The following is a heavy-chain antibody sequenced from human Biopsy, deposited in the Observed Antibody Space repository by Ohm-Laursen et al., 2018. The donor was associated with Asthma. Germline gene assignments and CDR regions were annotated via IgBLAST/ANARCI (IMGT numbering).Heavy chain of an antibody. J-gene: IGHJ6*02. Sequence: ASVKVSCKTSGYTFNSAGITWVRQAPGQGLEWMGWINVYNGNTKVAQKLQDRVTMITDTSTSRAYMELRSLRSDDTAVYFCARAVDYSHYYGIDVWGQGTTVTVS. V-gene: IGHV1-18*01. D-gene: IGHD3-10*01. CDR2: INVYNGNT. CDR3: ARAVDYSHYYGIDV. CDR1: GYTFNSAG.